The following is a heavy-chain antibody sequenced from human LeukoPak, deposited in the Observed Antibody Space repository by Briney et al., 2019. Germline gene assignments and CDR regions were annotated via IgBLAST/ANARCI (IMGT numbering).Heavy chain of an antibody. CDR3: ARTLTARYSSSWYYGDAAFDI. D-gene: IGHD6-13*01. V-gene: IGHV3-30*04. CDR2: ISYDGSNK. CDR1: GFTFSSYA. J-gene: IGHJ3*02. Sequence: GGSPRLSCAASGFTFSSYAMDRVRQAPGKGGGWGAVISYDGSNKYYADSVKGRFTISRDNSKNTLYLQMNSLRAEDTAVYYCARTLTARYSSSWYYGDAAFDIWGQGTMVTVSS.